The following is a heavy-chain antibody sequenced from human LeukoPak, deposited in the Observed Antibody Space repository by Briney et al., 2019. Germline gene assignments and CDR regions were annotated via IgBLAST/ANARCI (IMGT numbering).Heavy chain of an antibody. CDR3: ATAGTTWFDP. CDR1: GFTFSSYG. D-gene: IGHD2/OR15-2a*01. J-gene: IGHJ5*02. Sequence: GGSLRLSCAASGFTFSSYGMHWVRQAPGKGLEWVAFIRYDGSNKYYADSVKGRFTISRDNSKNTLYLQMNSLRAEDTAVYYCATAGTTWFDPWGQGTLVTVSS. CDR2: IRYDGSNK. V-gene: IGHV3-30*02.